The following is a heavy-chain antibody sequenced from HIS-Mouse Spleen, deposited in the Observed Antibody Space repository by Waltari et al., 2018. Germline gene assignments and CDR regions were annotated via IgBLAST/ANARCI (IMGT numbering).Heavy chain of an antibody. Sequence: EVQLVESGGGLVQPGGSLRLSCAASGFTFSSYWMHWVCQAPGKGLWWVSRIIRDGSRTSYADSVKGRFTIARDNAKNTLYLQMNSLRAEDTAVYYCARDLELDAFDIWGQGTMVTVSS. J-gene: IGHJ3*02. CDR2: IIRDGSRT. CDR1: GFTFSSYW. CDR3: ARDLELDAFDI. V-gene: IGHV3-74*01. D-gene: IGHD1-1*01.